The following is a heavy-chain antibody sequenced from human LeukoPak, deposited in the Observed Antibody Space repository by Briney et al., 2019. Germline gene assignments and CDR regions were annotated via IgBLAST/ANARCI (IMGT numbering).Heavy chain of an antibody. D-gene: IGHD5-24*01. V-gene: IGHV1-69*05. CDR2: IIPIFGTA. CDR1: GGTFSSYA. CDR3: ARDWVDGYNYRDRYFDL. Sequence: SVKVSCKASGGTFSSYAISWVRQAPGQGLEWMGRIIPIFGTANYAQKFQGRVTITTDESTSTAYMELCSLRSEDTAVYYCARDWVDGYNYRDRYFDLWGRGALVTVSS. J-gene: IGHJ2*01.